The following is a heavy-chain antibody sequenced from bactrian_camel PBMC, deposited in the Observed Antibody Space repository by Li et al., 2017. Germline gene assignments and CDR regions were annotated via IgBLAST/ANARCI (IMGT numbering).Heavy chain of an antibody. CDR2: IRPGATTT. CDR1: GIHLSSVFC. V-gene: IGHV3S63*01. J-gene: IGHJ4*01. Sequence: HVQLVESGGGSVQAGGSLRLSCAGTGIHLSSVFCVGWFRQVPGKEREGVASIRPGATTTAYASSVRGRFTISQDNAKNTVYLQMNNLSPEDSGMYYCTAGEWYVGRCPPRNYAQGTQVTVS. D-gene: IGHD2*01.